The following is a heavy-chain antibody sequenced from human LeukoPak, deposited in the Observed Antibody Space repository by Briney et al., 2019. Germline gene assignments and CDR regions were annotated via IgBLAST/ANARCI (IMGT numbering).Heavy chain of an antibody. CDR3: AKADWEDYYGSGSYYQT. D-gene: IGHD3-10*01. J-gene: IGHJ5*02. V-gene: IGHV3-23*01. CDR1: GFTFSSYW. CDR2: ISGSGGST. Sequence: GGSLRLSCAASGFTFSSYWMSWVRQAPGKGLEWVSAISGSGGSTYYADSVKGRFTISRDNSKNTLYLQMNSLRAEDTAVYYCAKADWEDYYGSGSYYQTWGQGTLVTVSS.